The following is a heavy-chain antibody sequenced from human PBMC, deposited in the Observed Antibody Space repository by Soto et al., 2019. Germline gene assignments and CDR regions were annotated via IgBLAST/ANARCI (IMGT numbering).Heavy chain of an antibody. D-gene: IGHD5-12*01. CDR1: GFSLSTSGMC. J-gene: IGHJ6*02. V-gene: IGHV2-70*01. CDR2: IDWDDDK. CDR3: ARIRCQRGYSGYGFYYYYGMDV. Sequence: SGPTLVNPTQTLTLTCTFSGFSLSTSGMCVSWIRQPPGKALEWLALIDWDDDKYYSTSLKTRLTISKDTSKNQVVLTMTNMDPVDTATYYCARIRCQRGYSGYGFYYYYGMDVWGQGTTVTVSS.